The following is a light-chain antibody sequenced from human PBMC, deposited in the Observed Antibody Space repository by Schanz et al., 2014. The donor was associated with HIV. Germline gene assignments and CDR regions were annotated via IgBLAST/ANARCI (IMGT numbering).Light chain of an antibody. CDR3: QQRTNWPPLT. CDR2: RAS. CDR1: RSVNSN. J-gene: IGKJ5*01. V-gene: IGKV3-11*01. Sequence: ENVMTQSPATLSVSPGERATLSCRASRSVNSNLAWYQQKPGQAPRLLIYRASNRATGIPARFSGSGSGTDFTLTISSLEPEDFAVYYCQQRTNWPPLTFGQGTRLEIK.